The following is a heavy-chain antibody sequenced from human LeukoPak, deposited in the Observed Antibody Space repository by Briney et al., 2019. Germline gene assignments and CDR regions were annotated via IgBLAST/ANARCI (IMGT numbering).Heavy chain of an antibody. CDR2: IKEDGTEK. Sequence: GGSLRLSCAASGFTFSNYWMSWVRQAPGKGLEWVANIKEDGTEKYYVHSVKGRFTISRDNAKQSLYLQMDSLRAEDTAVYYCARVPYDSSLLAFDIWGQGTMVTVSS. CDR3: ARVPYDSSLLAFDI. D-gene: IGHD3-22*01. V-gene: IGHV3-7*03. J-gene: IGHJ3*02. CDR1: GFTFSNYW.